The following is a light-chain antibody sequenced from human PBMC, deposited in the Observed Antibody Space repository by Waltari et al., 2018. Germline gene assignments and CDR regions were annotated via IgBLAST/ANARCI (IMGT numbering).Light chain of an antibody. CDR1: SSDVGGYNY. CDR3: SSYTSSSSRV. Sequence: QSALTQPASVSGSPGQSLTIPCTGTSSDVGGYNYVSWYQPHPGKAPKFMIYDVSNRPSGVSNRFCGPKSGNASSLTISGLQAEDKAEYYCSSYTSSSSRVFGGGTKLTVL. V-gene: IGLV2-14*03. J-gene: IGLJ2*01. CDR2: DVS.